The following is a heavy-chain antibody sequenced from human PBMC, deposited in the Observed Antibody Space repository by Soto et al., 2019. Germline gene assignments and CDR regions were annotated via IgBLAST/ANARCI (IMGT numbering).Heavy chain of an antibody. J-gene: IGHJ3*02. Sequence: ASVKVSCKASGYTFTGYYMHWVRQAPGQGLEWMGWINPNSGGTNYAQKFQGRVTMTRATSISTAYMELSRLRSDDTAVYYCAREGGYCSSTSCYDAFDIWGQGTMVTVSS. D-gene: IGHD2-2*01. CDR3: AREGGYCSSTSCYDAFDI. CDR2: INPNSGGT. V-gene: IGHV1-2*02. CDR1: GYTFTGYY.